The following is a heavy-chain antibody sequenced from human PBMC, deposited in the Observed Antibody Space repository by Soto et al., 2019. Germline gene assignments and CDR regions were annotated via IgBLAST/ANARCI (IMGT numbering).Heavy chain of an antibody. CDR2: ISYDGSNK. Sequence: QVQLVESGGGVVQPGRSLRLSCAASGFTFRSYAMHWVRQAPGKGLEWVAVISYDGSNKYYADSVKGRFTISRDNSKNTLYLQMNSLRAEDTAVYYCARDRVVAAFDYWGQGTLVTVSS. D-gene: IGHD2-15*01. V-gene: IGHV3-30-3*01. CDR1: GFTFRSYA. J-gene: IGHJ4*02. CDR3: ARDRVVAAFDY.